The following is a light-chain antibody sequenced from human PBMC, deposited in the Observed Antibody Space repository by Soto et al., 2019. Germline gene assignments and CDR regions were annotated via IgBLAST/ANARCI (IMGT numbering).Light chain of an antibody. J-gene: IGKJ1*01. CDR1: QSVTSNY. Sequence: EIVLTQSPTTLSLSPGKRATLSCSASQSVTSNYLAWYQQKPGQAPRLLIFGASIRVTGIPDRFIGSGSGTDFTLTISRLEPEDFAVYYCQHYVTSLTTFGQGTKV. CDR3: QHYVTSLTT. CDR2: GAS. V-gene: IGKV3-20*01.